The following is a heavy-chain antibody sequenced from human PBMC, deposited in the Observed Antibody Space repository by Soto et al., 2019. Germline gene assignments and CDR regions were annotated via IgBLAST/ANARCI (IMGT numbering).Heavy chain of an antibody. V-gene: IGHV3-30*14. Sequence: QVRLVESGGGVVQPGTSLRLSCAASGFTFSDYVIHWVRKAAGKGLEWVASMTYDGATEYYADSVKGRFTMSRDNSKRALSLQMNSLRPDDTAVYYCARVRLSIAVNDALDVWGQGTTVTVSS. CDR2: MTYDGATE. D-gene: IGHD3-3*02. CDR3: ARVRLSIAVNDALDV. J-gene: IGHJ3*01. CDR1: GFTFSDYV.